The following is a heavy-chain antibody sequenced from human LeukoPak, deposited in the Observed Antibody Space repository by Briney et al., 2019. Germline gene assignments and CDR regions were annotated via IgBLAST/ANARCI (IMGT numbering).Heavy chain of an antibody. Sequence: SETLSLTCTVSGGSISSSSYYWGWIRQPPGKGLEWIVSIYYSGSTYYNPSLKSRVTISVDTSKNQFSLKLSSVTAADTAVYYCARHDIVVVPAASPTFWGQGTLVTVSS. V-gene: IGHV4-39*01. CDR3: ARHDIVVVPAASPTF. D-gene: IGHD2-2*01. CDR2: IYYSGST. J-gene: IGHJ4*02. CDR1: GGSISSSSYY.